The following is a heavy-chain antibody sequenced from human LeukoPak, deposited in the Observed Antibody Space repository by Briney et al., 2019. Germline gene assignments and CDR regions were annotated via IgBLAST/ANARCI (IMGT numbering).Heavy chain of an antibody. CDR2: LFYSGHT. J-gene: IGHJ4*02. Sequence: AESLSLTCTVSGGSISRYYWSWVRQPPGKGLEWIWSLFYSGHTTHNPRLNSRVTISLDTSKNQVSLKLSSVTAADTAVYYCARRPSPFDYWGQGTLVTVSS. V-gene: IGHV4-59*08. CDR3: ARRPSPFDY. CDR1: GGSISRYY.